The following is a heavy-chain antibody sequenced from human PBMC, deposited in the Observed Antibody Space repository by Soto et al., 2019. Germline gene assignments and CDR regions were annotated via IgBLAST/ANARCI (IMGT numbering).Heavy chain of an antibody. CDR2: INPTGGST. D-gene: IGHD3-16*01. Sequence: ASVKVSCKASGYTFTSYYMHWVRQAPGQGLEWMGIINPTGGSTTYAQKFQGRVTMTRDTSTSTVYMELSSLRSEDTAVYYCARELPDGLGYWSQGTLVTSPQ. V-gene: IGHV1-46*01. CDR1: GYTFTSYY. J-gene: IGHJ4*02. CDR3: ARELPDGLGY.